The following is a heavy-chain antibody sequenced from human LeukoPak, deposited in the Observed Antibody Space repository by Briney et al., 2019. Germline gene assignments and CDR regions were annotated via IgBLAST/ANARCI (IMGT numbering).Heavy chain of an antibody. D-gene: IGHD3-10*01. J-gene: IGHJ3*02. CDR3: ARDSGRFDVFDI. CDR1: VFTVSTNY. Sequence: GGSLRLSCAASVFTVSTNYMSWVRQAPGKWLEWVSVIYSDGRTYYADSVKGRFTISRDNSKNTLYLQMNSLRAEDTAVYYCARDSGRFDVFDIWGQGTMVTVSS. CDR2: IYSDGRT. V-gene: IGHV3-53*01.